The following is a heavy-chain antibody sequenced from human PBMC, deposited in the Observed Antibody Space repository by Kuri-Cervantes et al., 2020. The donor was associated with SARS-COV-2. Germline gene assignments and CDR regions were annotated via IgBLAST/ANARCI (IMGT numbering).Heavy chain of an antibody. CDR1: GYSFTSYW. CDR2: IYPGDSDT. V-gene: IGHV5-51*01. CDR3: ARQASIVGATTGFDY. Sequence: KVSCKGSGYSFTSYWIGWVRQMPGKGLEWMGIIYPGDSDTRYSPSFQGQVTISADKSISTAYLQWSSLKASDTAMYYCARQASIVGATTGFDYWGQGTLVTVSS. D-gene: IGHD1-26*01. J-gene: IGHJ4*02.